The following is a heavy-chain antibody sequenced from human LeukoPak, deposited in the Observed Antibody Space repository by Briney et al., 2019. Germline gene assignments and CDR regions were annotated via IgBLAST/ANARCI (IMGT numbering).Heavy chain of an antibody. CDR2: IYHSGST. CDR1: GYSINSGYY. CDR3: ARYPFRLDRRWVDY. Sequence: SETLSLTCTVSGYSINSGYYWGWIRQPPGKGLEWIGTIYHSGSTYYNPSLKSRVTISVDTSKNQFSLKLSSVTAADTAVYYCARYPFRLDRRWVDYWGQGTLVTVSS. V-gene: IGHV4-38-2*02. D-gene: IGHD1-26*01. J-gene: IGHJ4*02.